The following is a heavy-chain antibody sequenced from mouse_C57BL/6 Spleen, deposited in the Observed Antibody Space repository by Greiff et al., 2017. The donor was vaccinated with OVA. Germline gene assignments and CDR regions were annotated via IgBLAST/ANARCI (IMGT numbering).Heavy chain of an antibody. Sequence: EVKLVESGGGLVKPGGSLKLSCAASGFTFSSYAMSWVRQTPEKRLEWVATISDGGSYTYYPDNVKGRFTISRDNAKNNLYLQMSHLKSEDTAMYYCARDLLEDYWGQGTTLTVSS. V-gene: IGHV5-4*01. CDR2: ISDGGSYT. J-gene: IGHJ2*01. D-gene: IGHD2-1*01. CDR1: GFTFSSYA. CDR3: ARDLLEDY.